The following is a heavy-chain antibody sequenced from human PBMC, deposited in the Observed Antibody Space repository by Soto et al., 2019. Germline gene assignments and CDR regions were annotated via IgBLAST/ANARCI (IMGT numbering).Heavy chain of an antibody. V-gene: IGHV3-9*01. J-gene: IGHJ3*02. CDR3: VKGRAEAAAAISAFDI. CDR2: ISWSSGNI. CDR1: GFTFNDNA. D-gene: IGHD2-2*01. Sequence: DVQLVESGGGSVQPGRSLRLSCAASGFTFNDNAMHWVRQAPGKGLEWVSGISWSSGNIGYADSVKGRFTISRDNAKNSLYLQMNSLRPEDTALYYCVKGRAEAAAAISAFDIWGQGTMVTVSS.